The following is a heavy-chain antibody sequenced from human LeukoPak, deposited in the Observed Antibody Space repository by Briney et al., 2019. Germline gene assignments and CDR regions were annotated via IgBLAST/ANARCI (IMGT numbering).Heavy chain of an antibody. CDR1: GDSFSINYN. CDR3: VRHRQWLLFPDY. J-gene: IGHJ4*02. Sequence: SEPLALTCTVSGDSFSINYNWGWIRQPPGKGLEWIGSIFYSGATYYSPTLKSRVSISVDTSKNQFSLKLSSMTAADTAVYYCVRHRQWLLFPDYWGQGTLVTVSS. V-gene: IGHV4-39*01. D-gene: IGHD6-19*01. CDR2: IFYSGAT.